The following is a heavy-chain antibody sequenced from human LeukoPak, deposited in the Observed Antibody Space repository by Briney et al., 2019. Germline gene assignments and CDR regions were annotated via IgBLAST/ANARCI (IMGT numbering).Heavy chain of an antibody. D-gene: IGHD3-10*01. V-gene: IGHV4-39*07. Sequence: SETLSLTCTVSGGSISSSSYYWGWIRQPPGKGLEWIGSIYYSGSTYYNPSLKSRVTISVDTSKNQFSLKLSSVTAADTAVYYCARALWFGDKPGLDYWGQGTLVTVSS. CDR3: ARALWFGDKPGLDY. J-gene: IGHJ4*02. CDR1: GGSISSSSYY. CDR2: IYYSGST.